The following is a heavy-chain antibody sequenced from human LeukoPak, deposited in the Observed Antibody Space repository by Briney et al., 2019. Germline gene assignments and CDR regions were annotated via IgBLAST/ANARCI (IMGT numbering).Heavy chain of an antibody. CDR3: ALSGSYAPFDY. Sequence: ASVKVSCKAAGYTFTRIGFNWVRQAPGQGLEWMGWISAYNGKTNYAQNLQGRVTMTTDTSTNTAYMELRSLRTDDTAVYYCALSGSYAPFDYWGQGTLVTVSS. V-gene: IGHV1-18*01. CDR2: ISAYNGKT. D-gene: IGHD1-26*01. J-gene: IGHJ4*02. CDR1: GYTFTRIG.